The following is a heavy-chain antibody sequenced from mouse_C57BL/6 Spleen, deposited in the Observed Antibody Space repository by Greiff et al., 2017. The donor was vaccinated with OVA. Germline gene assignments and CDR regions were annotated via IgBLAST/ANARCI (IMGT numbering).Heavy chain of an antibody. CDR2: IWRGGST. CDR1: GFSLTSSG. Sequence: VQLQQSGPGLVQPSQSLSITCTVSGFSLTSSGVHWVRQSPGKGLEWLGVIWRGGSTDYNAAFMSRLSITKDNSKSQVFFKMNSLQAEDTAIYYGAKRRGIYDYDNPYAMDYWGQGTSVTVYS. D-gene: IGHD2-4*01. V-gene: IGHV2-5*01. CDR3: AKRRGIYDYDNPYAMDY. J-gene: IGHJ4*01.